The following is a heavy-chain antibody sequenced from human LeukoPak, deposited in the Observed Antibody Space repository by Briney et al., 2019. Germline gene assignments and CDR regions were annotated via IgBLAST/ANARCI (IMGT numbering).Heavy chain of an antibody. V-gene: IGHV1-2*02. J-gene: IGHJ4*02. D-gene: IGHD1-26*01. CDR1: GYTFTGYY. Sequence: GASVTVSCKASGYTFTGYYMHWVRQAPGQGLEWMGWINPNSGGTNYAQKFQGRVTMTRDTSISTAYMELSRLRSDDTAVYYCASFSIVGATHVDYWGQGTLVTVSS. CDR2: INPNSGGT. CDR3: ASFSIVGATHVDY.